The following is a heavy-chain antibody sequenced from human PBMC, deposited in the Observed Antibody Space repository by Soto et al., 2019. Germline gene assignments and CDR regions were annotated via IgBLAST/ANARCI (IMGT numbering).Heavy chain of an antibody. CDR2: IIPIFGTA. J-gene: IGHJ6*02. CDR1: GGTFSSYA. D-gene: IGHD5-12*01. CDR3: ARDVDRRWLQYYYYGMDV. Sequence: SVKFSCKASGGTFSSYAISWVRQAPGQGLEWMGGIIPIFGTANYAQKFQGRVTITADESTSTAYMELSSLRSEDTAVYYCARDVDRRWLQYYYYGMDVWGQGTTVTVSS. V-gene: IGHV1-69*13.